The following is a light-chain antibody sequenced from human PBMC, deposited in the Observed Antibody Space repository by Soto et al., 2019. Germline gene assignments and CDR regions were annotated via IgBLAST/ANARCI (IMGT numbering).Light chain of an antibody. V-gene: IGKV3-20*01. CDR1: QSVYTNY. J-gene: IGKJ2*01. CDR3: QHCDSCPPVYT. Sequence: EIVLTQSPGTLSLSPGERATLSCRASQSVYTNYLAWYQQKPGQAPRLLIYGASRRATGIPDRFSGSGSETDFTLTISRLEPEDCAVYYCQHCDSCPPVYTFGQGTKMEIK. CDR2: GAS.